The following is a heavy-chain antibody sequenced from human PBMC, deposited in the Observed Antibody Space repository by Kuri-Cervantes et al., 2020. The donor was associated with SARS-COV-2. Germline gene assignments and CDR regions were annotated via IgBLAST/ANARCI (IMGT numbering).Heavy chain of an antibody. Sequence: GGSLRLSCTASGFTFGDYAMSWVRQAPGKGLEWVGFIRSKAYGGTTEYAASVKGRFTISRDDSKSIAYLQMNSLKTEDTAVYYCTRRARYSSNWFDPWGQGTLVTVSS. J-gene: IGHJ5*02. CDR3: TRRARYSSNWFDP. D-gene: IGHD6-13*01. CDR2: IRSKAYGGTT. V-gene: IGHV3-49*04. CDR1: GFTFGDYA.